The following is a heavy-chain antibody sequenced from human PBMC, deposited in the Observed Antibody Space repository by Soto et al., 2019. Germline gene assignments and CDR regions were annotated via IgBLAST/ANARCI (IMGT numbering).Heavy chain of an antibody. D-gene: IGHD3-10*01. CDR1: GYTFTGHY. Sequence: QVQLVQSGAEVKKPGASVKVSCKASGYTFTGHYMHWVRQAPGQGLEWMGWINPNRVGTNYAQKFQCRVTMTRDTSISTAYMELSRLRSDDTAVYYCAREPMVRAAHGFDIWGQGTMVTVSS. CDR2: INPNRVGT. V-gene: IGHV1-2*02. CDR3: AREPMVRAAHGFDI. J-gene: IGHJ3*02.